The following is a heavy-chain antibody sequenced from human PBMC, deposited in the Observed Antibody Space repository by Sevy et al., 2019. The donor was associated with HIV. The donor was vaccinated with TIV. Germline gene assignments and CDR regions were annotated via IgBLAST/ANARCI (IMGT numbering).Heavy chain of an antibody. Sequence: EGSLRLSCAASGFTFSNAWMSWVRQAPGKGLEWVGRIKSKTDGGTTDYVAPVKGRFTISRDDSKNTLFLQMNSLKTEDTAVYYCSTDPIIVLLVTDGMDVWGQGTTVTVSS. CDR3: STDPIIVLLVTDGMDV. CDR1: GFTFSNAW. V-gene: IGHV3-15*01. CDR2: IKSKTDGGTT. D-gene: IGHD2-8*02. J-gene: IGHJ6*02.